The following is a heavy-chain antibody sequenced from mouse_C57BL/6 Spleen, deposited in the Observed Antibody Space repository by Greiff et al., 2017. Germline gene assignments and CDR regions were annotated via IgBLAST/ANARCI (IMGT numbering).Heavy chain of an antibody. CDR1: GYTFTEYT. J-gene: IGHJ2*01. Sequence: VQLQQSGAELVKPGASVKLSCKASGYTFTEYTIHWVKQRSGQGLEWIGWFYPGSGSIKYNEKFKDKATLTADKSSSPVYMELSRLTSEDSAVYFCARHERPYYYGSSYFDYWGQGTTLTVSS. V-gene: IGHV1-62-2*01. CDR2: FYPGSGSI. CDR3: ARHERPYYYGSSYFDY. D-gene: IGHD1-1*01.